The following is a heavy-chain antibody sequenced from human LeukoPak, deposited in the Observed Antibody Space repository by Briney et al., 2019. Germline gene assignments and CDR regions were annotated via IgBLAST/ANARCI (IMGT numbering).Heavy chain of an antibody. V-gene: IGHV4-30-4*01. CDR1: GVSFTSEDYY. J-gene: IGHJ6*03. D-gene: IGHD3-10*01. Sequence: SETLSLTCTVSGVSFTSEDYYWTWIRQRPGKGLEWIAYLFYTGDTSYNPSLKSRLTISVDKSKNQLSLNLTSVTAADTAVFFCVGLRGFPGYYYYMDVWGIGTTVTVS. CDR2: LFYTGDT. CDR3: VGLRGFPGYYYYMDV.